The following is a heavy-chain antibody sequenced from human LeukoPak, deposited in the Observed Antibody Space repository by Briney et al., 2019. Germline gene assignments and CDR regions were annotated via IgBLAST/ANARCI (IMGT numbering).Heavy chain of an antibody. CDR1: GFTFNNAW. CDR2: IKSKSDGGTT. D-gene: IGHD6-13*01. J-gene: IGHJ5*02. CDR3: TTVVAAAVNGWFDP. V-gene: IGHV3-15*01. Sequence: GGSLRLSCAASGFTFNNAWMNWVRQAPGKGLEWVGRIKSKSDGGTTDYAAPVKDRFTISRDDSKNTLYLQMNSLTTEDTAVYYCTTVVAAAVNGWFDPWGQGTLVTVSS.